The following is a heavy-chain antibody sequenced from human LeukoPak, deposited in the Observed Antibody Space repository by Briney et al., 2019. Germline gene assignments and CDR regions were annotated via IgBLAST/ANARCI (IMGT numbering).Heavy chain of an antibody. CDR2: LWYDGSNK. V-gene: IGHV3-33*01. Sequence: GGSLRLSCAASGFTFSSYGMHWVRQDPGKGLEWVAVLWYDGSNKYYADSVKGRFTISRDNSKNTLYLQMNSLRAEDTAVYYCARDLPRWFGELLGDYWGQGTLVTVSS. D-gene: IGHD3-10*01. J-gene: IGHJ4*02. CDR3: ARDLPRWFGELLGDY. CDR1: GFTFSSYG.